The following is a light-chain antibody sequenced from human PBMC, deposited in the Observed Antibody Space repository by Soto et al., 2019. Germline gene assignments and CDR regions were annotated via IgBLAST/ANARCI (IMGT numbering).Light chain of an antibody. Sequence: EIVLTQSPGTLSLSPGERATLSCRASQSVSSSYLAWYQQKPGQAPRLLIYGASSRATGIPDRFSVSASVTDFPLTISRLEPEDFEVYYCQHYGTSALFGPGTKVDIK. V-gene: IGKV3-20*01. CDR1: QSVSSSY. CDR2: GAS. CDR3: QHYGTSAL. J-gene: IGKJ3*01.